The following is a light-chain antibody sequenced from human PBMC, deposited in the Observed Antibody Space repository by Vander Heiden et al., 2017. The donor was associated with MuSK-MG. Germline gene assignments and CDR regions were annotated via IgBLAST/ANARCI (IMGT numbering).Light chain of an antibody. CDR3: AEWDDRLNSVV. CDR1: RSNIGDNA. V-gene: IGLV1-36*01. CDR2: YDD. Sequence: QSVLTQPPSVSEAPRQRVTISCSGSRSNIGDNAVHWYQHLPGKDPKLLIVYDDLLPSGVSARFSGYKSGTLASLEISGLQSEDEGDDYCAEWDDRLNSVVFGGGTKLTVL. J-gene: IGLJ2*01.